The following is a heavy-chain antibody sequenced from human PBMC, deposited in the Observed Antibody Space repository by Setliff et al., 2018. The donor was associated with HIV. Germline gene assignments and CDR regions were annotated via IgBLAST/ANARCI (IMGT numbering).Heavy chain of an antibody. V-gene: IGHV1-18*03. CDR2: ISAYNGDT. CDR3: ARRGVFDAFDI. D-gene: IGHD6-13*01. Sequence: ASVKVSCKASGYTFTNYGINWVRQAPGQGLEWMGWVRQAPGQGLEWLGWISAYNGDTNYAQKVQGRVSMTIDTSTSTAYMELRSLRSDDMAVYYCARRGVFDAFDIWG. CDR1: GYTFTNYG. J-gene: IGHJ3*02.